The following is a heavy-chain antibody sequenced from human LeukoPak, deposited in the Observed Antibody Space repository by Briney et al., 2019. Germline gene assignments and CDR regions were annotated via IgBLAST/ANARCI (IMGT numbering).Heavy chain of an antibody. Sequence: SETLSLTCTVSGGSISSYYWSWIRQPPGKGLGWIGYIYYSGSTNYNPSLKSRVTISVDTSKNQFSLKLSSVTAADTAVYYCARSPPTYCSGGSCYYYGMDVWGQGTTVTVSS. CDR2: IYYSGST. CDR1: GGSISSYY. CDR3: ARSPPTYCSGGSCYYYGMDV. V-gene: IGHV4-59*08. D-gene: IGHD2-15*01. J-gene: IGHJ6*02.